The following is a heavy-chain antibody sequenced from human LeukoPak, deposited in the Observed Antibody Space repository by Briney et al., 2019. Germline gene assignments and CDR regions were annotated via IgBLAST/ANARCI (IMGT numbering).Heavy chain of an antibody. V-gene: IGHV4-34*01. CDR1: GGSFSGYY. J-gene: IGHJ4*02. D-gene: IGHD3-22*01. Sequence: SETLSLTCAVYGGSFSGYYWSWIRQPPGKGLEWIGEINHSGSTNYNPSLKSRVTISVDTSKNQFSLRLNSVTAPDTAVYYCARFLFYYDSSGYYFDYWGQGTLVTASS. CDR3: ARFLFYYDSSGYYFDY. CDR2: INHSGST.